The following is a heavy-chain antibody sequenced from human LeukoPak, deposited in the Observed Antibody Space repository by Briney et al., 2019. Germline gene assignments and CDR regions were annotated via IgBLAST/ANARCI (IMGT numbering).Heavy chain of an antibody. CDR3: ARDDVGIGVDF. V-gene: IGHV3-74*01. CDR1: GFTFRSYW. D-gene: IGHD1-14*01. J-gene: IGHJ4*02. Sequence: PGGSLRLSCAASGFTFRSYWMHSVRQAPGKGLGWVSHINSDGSSTTYADSVKGRYTISRDNAKNTLYLQMNSLRAEDTAVYYCARDDVGIGVDFWGQGTLVTVSS. CDR2: INSDGSST.